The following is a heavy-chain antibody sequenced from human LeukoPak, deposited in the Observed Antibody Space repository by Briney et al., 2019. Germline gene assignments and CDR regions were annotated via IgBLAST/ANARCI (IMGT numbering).Heavy chain of an antibody. D-gene: IGHD3-10*01. V-gene: IGHV3-30*03. J-gene: IGHJ4*01. CDR1: GFTFDFYA. CDR2: MSYDGRYR. Sequence: GGSLRLSCTTPGFTFDFYAMHWVRQAPGKGLEWVAVMSYDGRYRYYADSAKGQFTISRDNSKRTLYLEMSSLRPEDTALYYCARSELYYGSESYYHLDYWGHGTLVTVSS. CDR3: ARSELYYGSESYYHLDY.